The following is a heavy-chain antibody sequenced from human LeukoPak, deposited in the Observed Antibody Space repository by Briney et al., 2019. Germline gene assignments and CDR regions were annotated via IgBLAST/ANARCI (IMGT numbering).Heavy chain of an antibody. CDR1: GGSLNGYY. Sequence: SETLSPTCTVSGGSLNGYYWGWIRQPPGKGLECIGYIHSSEGTAHNASLKSRLTISLDTSKNQFSLTLSSVTAADTAVYYCARHVYGEGMVVWGKGTTVTVSS. J-gene: IGHJ6*04. V-gene: IGHV4-59*08. D-gene: IGHD4-17*01. CDR2: IHSSEGT. CDR3: ARHVYGEGMVV.